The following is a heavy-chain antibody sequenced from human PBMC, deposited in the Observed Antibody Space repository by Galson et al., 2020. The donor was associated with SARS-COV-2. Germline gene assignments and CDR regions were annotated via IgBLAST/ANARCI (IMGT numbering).Heavy chain of an antibody. D-gene: IGHD6-13*01. Sequence: SQTLSLTCAISGDSVSSNSAAWNWIRQSPSRGLEWLGRTYYRSQWSTDYAVSVKSRITINPDTSKNQFSLQLNSVTPEDTAIYYCAGRVAGAGSLHICGQGTMVLVSA. CDR3: AGRVAGAGSLHI. CDR1: GDSVSSNSAA. J-gene: IGHJ3*02. CDR2: TYYRSQWST. V-gene: IGHV6-1*01.